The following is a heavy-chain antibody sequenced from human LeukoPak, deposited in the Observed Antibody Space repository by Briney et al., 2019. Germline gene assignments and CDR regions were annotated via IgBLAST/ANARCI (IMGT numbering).Heavy chain of an antibody. D-gene: IGHD6-19*01. CDR1: GYSISSDSY. CDR2: IYHSGST. Sequence: SETLSLTCTVSGYSISSDSYRGWIRQPPGKGLEWIGTIYHSGSTYYNPSLKSRVTISVDTSKNQFSLKLRSVTAADTAVYYCARGGSGWYNWFDPWGQGTLVTVSS. CDR3: ARGGSGWYNWFDP. V-gene: IGHV4-38-2*02. J-gene: IGHJ5*02.